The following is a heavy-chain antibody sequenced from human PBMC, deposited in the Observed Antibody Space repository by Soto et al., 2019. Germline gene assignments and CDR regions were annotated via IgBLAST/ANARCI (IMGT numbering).Heavy chain of an antibody. J-gene: IGHJ4*02. Sequence: QVPLVQSGAEVKKPGASVKVSCKASGYTFTSYAMHWVRQAPGQRLEWMGWINAGNGNTKYSQKFQGRVTITRDTSASTAYMELSSLRSEDTAVYYCARDPHGFWSGYPDYWGQGTLVTVSS. CDR1: GYTFTSYA. CDR3: ARDPHGFWSGYPDY. V-gene: IGHV1-3*01. D-gene: IGHD3-3*01. CDR2: INAGNGNT.